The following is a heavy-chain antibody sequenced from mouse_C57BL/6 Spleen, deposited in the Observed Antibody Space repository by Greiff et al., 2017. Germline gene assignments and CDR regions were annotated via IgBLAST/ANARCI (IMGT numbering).Heavy chain of an antibody. CDR3: ARAPIYYGSGGYYFDY. Sequence: VQLQQSGPELVKPGASVKISCKASGYTFTDYYINWVKQRPGQGLEWIGWIYPGSGNTKYNEKFKGKATLTVDTPSSTAYMQLSSLTSEDSAVYFCARAPIYYGSGGYYFDYWGQGTTLTVSS. CDR1: GYTFTDYY. V-gene: IGHV1-84*01. J-gene: IGHJ2*01. CDR2: IYPGSGNT. D-gene: IGHD1-1*01.